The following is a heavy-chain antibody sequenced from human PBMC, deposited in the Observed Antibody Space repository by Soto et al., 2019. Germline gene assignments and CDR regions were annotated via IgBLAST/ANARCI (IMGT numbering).Heavy chain of an antibody. J-gene: IGHJ5*02. CDR2: IYYSGST. Sequence: SETLSLTCTVSGGSISSGGYYWSWIRQHPGKGLEWIGYIYYSGSTYYNPSLKSRVTISVDTSKNQFSLKLSSVTAADTAVYYCARDANSSGWYVWFDPWGQGTLVTVSS. CDR1: GGSISSGGYY. D-gene: IGHD6-19*01. CDR3: ARDANSSGWYVWFDP. V-gene: IGHV4-31*03.